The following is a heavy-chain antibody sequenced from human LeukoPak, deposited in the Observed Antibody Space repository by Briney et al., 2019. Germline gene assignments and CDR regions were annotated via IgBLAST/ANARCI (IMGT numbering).Heavy chain of an antibody. CDR2: ISGSGGST. Sequence: GGSLRLSCAASGFTFSSYAMSWVRQAPGKGLEWVSAISGSGGSTYYADSVKGRFTISRDNSKNTLYLQLNSLRAEDTAVYYCANPYCGGVCYFSFDSWGQGTLVTVSS. V-gene: IGHV3-23*01. CDR3: ANPYCGGVCYFSFDS. J-gene: IGHJ4*02. D-gene: IGHD2-21*02. CDR1: GFTFSSYA.